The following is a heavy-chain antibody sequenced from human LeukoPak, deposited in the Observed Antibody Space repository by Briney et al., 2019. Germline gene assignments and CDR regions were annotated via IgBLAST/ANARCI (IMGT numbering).Heavy chain of an antibody. CDR1: GFTFSSYS. CDR3: ARVLAWFGEFDY. J-gene: IGHJ4*02. CDR2: ISSSSSYI. Sequence: GGSLRLSCAASGFTFSSYSMNWVRQAPGKGLEWVSSISSSSSYIYYADSVKGRFTISRDNAKNSLYLQMNSLRAEHTTVYYCARVLAWFGEFDYWGQGTLVTVSS. D-gene: IGHD3-10*01. V-gene: IGHV3-21*01.